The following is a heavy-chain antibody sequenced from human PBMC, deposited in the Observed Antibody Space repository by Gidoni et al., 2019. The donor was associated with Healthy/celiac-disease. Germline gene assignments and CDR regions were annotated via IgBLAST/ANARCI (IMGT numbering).Heavy chain of an antibody. CDR2: ISSSSSYI. Sequence: EVQLVESGVGLVTPGGSLRLSCAASGFTFSSYSMTWVRQAPGKGLGWVSSISSSSSYIYYADSVKGRFTISRDNDKNSLYLQMDSLRAEGTAVYYCARADFGELPDAFDIWGQGTMVTVS. CDR1: GFTFSSYS. V-gene: IGHV3-21*01. CDR3: ARADFGELPDAFDI. J-gene: IGHJ3*02. D-gene: IGHD3-10*01.